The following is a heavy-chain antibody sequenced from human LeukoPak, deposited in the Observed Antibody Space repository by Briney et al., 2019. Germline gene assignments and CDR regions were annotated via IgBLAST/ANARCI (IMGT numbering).Heavy chain of an antibody. CDR1: GFTFSSYA. CDR3: ARRSSQYYFDY. V-gene: IGHV3-23*01. D-gene: IGHD2-2*01. J-gene: IGHJ4*02. CDR2: ISGSGGST. Sequence: SGGSLRLSCAASGFTFSSYAMSWVRQAPGKGLEWVSAISGSGGSTYYADSVKGRFTISRDNSKNTLHLQMNSLRAEDTAVYYCARRSSQYYFDYWGQGTLVTVSS.